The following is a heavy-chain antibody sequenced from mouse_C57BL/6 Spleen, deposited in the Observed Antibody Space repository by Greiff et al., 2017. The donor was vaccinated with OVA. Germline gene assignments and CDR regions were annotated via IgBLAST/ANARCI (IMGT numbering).Heavy chain of an antibody. CDR1: GFNIKDYY. Sequence: EVQLQQSGAELVRPGASVKLSCTASGFNIKDYYMHWVKQRPEQGLEWIGRIDPEDGDTEYAPKFQGKATMTADTSSNTAYLQLSSLTSEDTAVYYCTRGCGSSYGGDYWGQGTTLTVSS. J-gene: IGHJ2*01. CDR2: IDPEDGDT. V-gene: IGHV14-1*01. CDR3: TRGCGSSYGGDY. D-gene: IGHD1-1*01.